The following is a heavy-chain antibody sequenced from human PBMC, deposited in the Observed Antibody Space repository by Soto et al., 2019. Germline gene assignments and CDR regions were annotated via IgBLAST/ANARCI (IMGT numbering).Heavy chain of an antibody. CDR1: GFTFSEYS. CDR2: ISSDGDIT. CDR3: VKVSTFYDILTGYYSTNFFDP. D-gene: IGHD3-9*01. V-gene: IGHV3-64D*06. Sequence: PGGSVRLSCSASGFTFSEYSMHWVRQAPGKGLQYVSTISSDGDITYYADSVKGRFTISRDNSKNTLYLQVNSLRPEDTAVYYCVKVSTFYDILTGYYSTNFFDPWGREPWSPSPQ. J-gene: IGHJ5*02.